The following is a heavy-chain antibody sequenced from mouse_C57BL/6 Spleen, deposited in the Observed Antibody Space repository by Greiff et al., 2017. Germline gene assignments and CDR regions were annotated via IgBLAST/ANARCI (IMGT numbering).Heavy chain of an antibody. Sequence: QVQLQQSGAELAKPGASVKLSCKASGYTFPSYWMHWVKQRPGQGLAWIGYINPSSGYTKYNQKFKDKATLTADKSSSTAYMQLSSLTYEDSAVYYCAKGVAQAPSEFAYWGQGTLVTVSA. J-gene: IGHJ3*01. D-gene: IGHD3-2*02. CDR1: GYTFPSYW. V-gene: IGHV1-7*01. CDR3: AKGVAQAPSEFAY. CDR2: INPSSGYT.